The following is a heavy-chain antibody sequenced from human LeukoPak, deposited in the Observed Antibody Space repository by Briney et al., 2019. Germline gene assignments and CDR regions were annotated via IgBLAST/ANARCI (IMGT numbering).Heavy chain of an antibody. J-gene: IGHJ6*03. V-gene: IGHV4-61*02. Sequence: SETLSLTCTVSGGSISGGSYYWSWIRQPAGKGLEWIGRIYTSGSTNYNPSLKSRVTISVDTSKNQFSLKLSSVTAADTAVYYCARGIVGATLGYYYYYMDVWGKGTTVTISS. CDR3: ARGIVGATLGYYYYYMDV. CDR2: IYTSGST. D-gene: IGHD1-26*01. CDR1: GGSISGGSYY.